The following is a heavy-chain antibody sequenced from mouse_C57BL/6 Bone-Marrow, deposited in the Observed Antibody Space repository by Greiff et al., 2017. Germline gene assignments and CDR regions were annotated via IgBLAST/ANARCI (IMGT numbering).Heavy chain of an antibody. CDR1: GYTFTTYP. CDR3: ARGDNYGGYYFDY. J-gene: IGHJ2*01. Sequence: VQLQQSGAELVKPGASVKMSCKASGYTFTTYPIEWMKQNHGKSLEWIGNFHPYNDDTKYNEKFKGKATLTVEKASSTVYLELSRLTSDDSAVYCCARGDNYGGYYFDYWGQGTTLTVSS. CDR2: FHPYNDDT. V-gene: IGHV1-47*01. D-gene: IGHD2-12*01.